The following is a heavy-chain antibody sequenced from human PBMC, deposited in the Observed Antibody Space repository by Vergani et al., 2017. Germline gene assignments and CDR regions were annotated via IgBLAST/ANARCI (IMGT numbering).Heavy chain of an antibody. J-gene: IGHJ4*02. CDR3: TRSLSRHFDS. CDR1: GYNFADYW. V-gene: IGHV5-51*03. CDR2: IYPSDSDA. Sequence: EVQLVQSGEEVRKPGDSLKISCQTSGYNFADYWIAWVRQMPGKGLEWMGVIYPSDSDAKYSPTFQGQVSISVDKSISTTYLQSRSLKASDTAIYYCTRSLSRHFDSWGQGTLVTVSS.